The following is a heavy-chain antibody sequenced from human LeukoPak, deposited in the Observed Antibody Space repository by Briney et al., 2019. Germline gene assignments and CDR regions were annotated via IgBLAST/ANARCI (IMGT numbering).Heavy chain of an antibody. D-gene: IGHD1-7*01. J-gene: IGHJ3*02. CDR3: ARDLSELRSAFDI. CDR2: ISSSSSYI. CDR1: GFTFSSYS. V-gene: IGHV3-21*01. Sequence: GGSLRLSCAASGFTFSSYSMNWVRQAPGKGLEWVSSISSSSSYIYYADSVKGRFTISRDNAKNSLYLQMNSLRAEDTAVYYCARDLSELRSAFDIWGQGTMVTVSS.